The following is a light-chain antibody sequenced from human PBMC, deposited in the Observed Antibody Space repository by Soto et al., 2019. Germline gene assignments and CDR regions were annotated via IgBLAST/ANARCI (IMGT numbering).Light chain of an antibody. Sequence: ELVFTHSPGTLSLSPGERATLSCRASQSVSSSYVAWYQQKPGQAPRLLIYGASSRATGIPDRFSGSGSGTDFTLTISRLEPEDFAVYYCQQYGSSITFGQGTRLEIK. CDR2: GAS. CDR3: QQYGSSIT. V-gene: IGKV3-20*01. J-gene: IGKJ5*01. CDR1: QSVSSSY.